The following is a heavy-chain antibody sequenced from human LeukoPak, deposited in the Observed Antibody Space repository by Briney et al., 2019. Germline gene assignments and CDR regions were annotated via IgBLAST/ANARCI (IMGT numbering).Heavy chain of an antibody. CDR2: IYYSGST. V-gene: IGHV4-31*03. CDR3: ARDSRWWFDP. J-gene: IGHJ5*02. CDR1: GGSISSGGYY. Sequence: SETLSLTRTVSGGSISSGGYYWSWIRQHPGKGLEWIGYIYYSGSTYYNPSLKSRVTISVDTSKNQFSLKLSSVTAADTAVYYCARDSRWWFDPWGQGTLVTVSS. D-gene: IGHD2-15*01.